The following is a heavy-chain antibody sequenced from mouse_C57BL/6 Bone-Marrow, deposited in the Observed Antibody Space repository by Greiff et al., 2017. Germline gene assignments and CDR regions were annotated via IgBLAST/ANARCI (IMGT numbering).Heavy chain of an antibody. Sequence: VQLQQPGAELVRPGSSVKLSCKASGYTFTSYWMDWVKQRPGQGLEWIGNIYPSDSETHYNQKFKDKATLTVDKSSSTAYMQLSSLTSEDSAVYYCAREGAYGNLYYFDYWGQGTTLTVSS. D-gene: IGHD2-1*01. CDR2: IYPSDSET. CDR3: AREGAYGNLYYFDY. V-gene: IGHV1-61*01. CDR1: GYTFTSYW. J-gene: IGHJ2*01.